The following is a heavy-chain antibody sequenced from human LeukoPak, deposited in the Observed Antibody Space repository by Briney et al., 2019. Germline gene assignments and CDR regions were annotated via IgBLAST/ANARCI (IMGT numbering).Heavy chain of an antibody. V-gene: IGHV1-69*04. D-gene: IGHD1-14*01. CDR2: IIPILGIA. CDR1: GGTFSSYT. Sequence: SVKVSCKASGGTFSSYTISWVRQAPGQGLEWMGRIIPILGIANYAQKFQGRVTITADKSTSTAYMELSSLRYEDTAVYYCARDGISRWFDPWGQGTLVTVSS. CDR3: ARDGISRWFDP. J-gene: IGHJ5*02.